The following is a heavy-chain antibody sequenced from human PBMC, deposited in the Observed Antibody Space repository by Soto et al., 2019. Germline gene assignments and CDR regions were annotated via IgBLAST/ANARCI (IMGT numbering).Heavy chain of an antibody. V-gene: IGHV4-31*03. D-gene: IGHD5-18*01. J-gene: IGHJ4*02. CDR3: AKMERTQLWLLVQN. Sequence: PSETLSLTCTVSGASITNDDFFWSWVRQHPDKGLEWLAYITYGGSIYYNPSLRSRLSVSIDKSKSQFSLSVRSVTAADTAVYFCAKMERTQLWLLVQNWGQGLPVTVSS. CDR1: GASITNDDFF. CDR2: ITYGGSI.